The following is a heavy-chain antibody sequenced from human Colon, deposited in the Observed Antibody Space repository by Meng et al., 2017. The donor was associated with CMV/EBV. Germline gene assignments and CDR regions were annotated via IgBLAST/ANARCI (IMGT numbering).Heavy chain of an antibody. CDR1: FIVSRNY. CDR3: ARAGEYYEGSGYGPVDY. V-gene: IGHV3-66*02. Sequence: FIVSRNYMAWARQPPGKGLEWVSVVYSGGSTYYGDSVKGRFTISRDNSKNTLYLQMDRLRPEDTGVYYCARAGEYYEGSGYGPVDYWGQGTLVTVSS. CDR2: VYSGGST. J-gene: IGHJ4*02. D-gene: IGHD3-22*01.